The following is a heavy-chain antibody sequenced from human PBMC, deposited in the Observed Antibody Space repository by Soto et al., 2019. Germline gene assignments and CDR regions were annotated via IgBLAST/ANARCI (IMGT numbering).Heavy chain of an antibody. J-gene: IGHJ6*02. D-gene: IGHD6-13*01. Sequence: GESLKISCNGSGYIFTSYWISWVRQMPGKGLEWMGRIDPSDSYTNYSPSFQGHVTISADKSISTAYLQWSSLKASDTAMYYCASSISIAAAGTLAQPGGYYYGMDVWGQGTTVTVSS. CDR3: ASSISIAAAGTLAQPGGYYYGMDV. V-gene: IGHV5-10-1*01. CDR2: IDPSDSYT. CDR1: GYIFTSYW.